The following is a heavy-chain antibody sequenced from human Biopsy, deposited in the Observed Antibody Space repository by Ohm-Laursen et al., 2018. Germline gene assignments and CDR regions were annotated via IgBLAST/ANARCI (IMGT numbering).Heavy chain of an antibody. V-gene: IGHV1-69*06. CDR1: GGTFSNYG. Sequence: SSVKVSCNAPGGTFSNYGVNWVRQAPGQGLEWLGGNIPILGTGNYAQKFQDRVTVAADTSTSTATMELRSLRSDDTAVYYCATKLTGYFHHWGQGTLVSVSS. CDR2: NIPILGTG. J-gene: IGHJ1*01. D-gene: IGHD3-9*01. CDR3: ATKLTGYFHH.